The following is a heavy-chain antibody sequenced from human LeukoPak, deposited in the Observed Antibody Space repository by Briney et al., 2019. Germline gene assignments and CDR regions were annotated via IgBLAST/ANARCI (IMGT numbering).Heavy chain of an antibody. CDR3: ARVPPPQDIVVVPAAIKYYYYYMDV. CDR2: ISAYNGNT. CDR1: GYTFTSYG. Sequence: ASVKVSCKASGYTFTSYGISWVRQAPGQGLEWMGWISAYNGNTNYAQKLQGRVTMTTDTSTSTAYMELRSLRSDDTAVYYCARVPPPQDIVVVPAAIKYYYYYMDVWGKGTTVTVSS. V-gene: IGHV1-18*01. J-gene: IGHJ6*03. D-gene: IGHD2-2*02.